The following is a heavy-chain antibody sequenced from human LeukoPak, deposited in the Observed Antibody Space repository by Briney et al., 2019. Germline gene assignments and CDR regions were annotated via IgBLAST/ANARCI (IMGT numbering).Heavy chain of an antibody. J-gene: IGHJ5*02. V-gene: IGHV1-2*02. CDR1: GYTFTGYY. Sequence: ASVKVSCKASGYTFTGYYIHWVRQAPGQGLEWMGWINPNSGGTNHAQKFQGRVTMTRDTSISTAYMELSRLRSDDTAVYYCARGMLAAAGPKENWFDPWGQGTLVTVSS. CDR2: INPNSGGT. D-gene: IGHD6-13*01. CDR3: ARGMLAAAGPKENWFDP.